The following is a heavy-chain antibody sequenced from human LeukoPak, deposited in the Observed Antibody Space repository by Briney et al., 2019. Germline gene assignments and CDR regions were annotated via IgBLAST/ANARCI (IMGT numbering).Heavy chain of an antibody. Sequence: SETLSLTCTVFGVSVTTSGYYGAWIRQPPGRGLEGIGSISYSGITYYKPSLRGRVTISGDTAKNQFSLQLSSVTAADTAVYYRARHNDCPALMDVWGQGTTVTVSS. D-gene: IGHD1-1*01. CDR1: GVSVTTSGYY. V-gene: IGHV4-39*01. CDR3: ARHNDCPALMDV. J-gene: IGHJ6*02. CDR2: ISYSGIT.